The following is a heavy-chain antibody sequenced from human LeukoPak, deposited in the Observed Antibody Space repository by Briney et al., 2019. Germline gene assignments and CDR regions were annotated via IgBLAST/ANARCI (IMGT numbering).Heavy chain of an antibody. Sequence: SETLSLTCTVSGGSISSSSYYWGWIRQPPGKGLEWIGSIYYSGSTYYNPSLKSQVTISVDTSKNQFSLKLSSVTAADTAVYYCARRVGVRYYDFWSGYYPPGYFDYWGQGTLVTVSS. CDR3: ARRVGVRYYDFWSGYYPPGYFDY. J-gene: IGHJ4*02. CDR1: GGSISSSSYY. D-gene: IGHD3-3*01. CDR2: IYYSGST. V-gene: IGHV4-39*01.